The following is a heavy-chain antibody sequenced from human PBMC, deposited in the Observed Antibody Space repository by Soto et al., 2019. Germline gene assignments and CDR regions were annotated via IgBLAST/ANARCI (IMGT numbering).Heavy chain of an antibody. J-gene: IGHJ3*02. Sequence: QVQLVQSGAEVKKPGASVKVSCKASGYTFSNYGISWVRQAPGQGLEWMGWISTYNGNTNYAQKLQGRVTMTTDTSTSTAYMELRSLRSDDTAVYYCARIDSCCWSYSFDIWGQGTMVTVSS. D-gene: IGHD6-19*01. CDR1: GYTFSNYG. CDR3: ARIDSCCWSYSFDI. V-gene: IGHV1-18*01. CDR2: ISTYNGNT.